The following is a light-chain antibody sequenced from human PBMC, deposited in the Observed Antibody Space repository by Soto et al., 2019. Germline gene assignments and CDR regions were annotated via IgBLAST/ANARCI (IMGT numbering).Light chain of an antibody. CDR3: QQYYSPRWT. J-gene: IGKJ1*01. V-gene: IGKV4-1*01. CDR2: CSS. Sequence: DIVMTQSPDSLAVSLGERATINCKSSQSVAYTSNKKTYVAWYQQKAGQPPKLLLYCSSTRASVVPHRFSGSGSWSDFTLTISSLQAEDVAVDYFQQYYSPRWTFGQGTKVQSK. CDR1: QSVAYTSNKKTY.